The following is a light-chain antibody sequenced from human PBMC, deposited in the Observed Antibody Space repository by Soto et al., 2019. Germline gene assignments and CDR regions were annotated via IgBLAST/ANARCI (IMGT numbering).Light chain of an antibody. V-gene: IGKV1-12*01. CDR1: QGISSW. CDR2: DAS. CDR3: QQANSFPLT. Sequence: DIQMTQSPSSVSASVGDRVTITCRASQGISSWLVWYQQKPEKAPKLVIYDASSLQSGVPSRFSGSGSGTDFTLTIRSLQPEDFATCYCQQANSFPLTFGGGTKVDIK. J-gene: IGKJ4*01.